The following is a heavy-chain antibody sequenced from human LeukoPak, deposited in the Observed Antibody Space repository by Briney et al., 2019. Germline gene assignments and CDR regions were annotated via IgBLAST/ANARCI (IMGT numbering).Heavy chain of an antibody. J-gene: IGHJ4*02. CDR3: ARKEVVAPYSFDY. Sequence: PSETLSLTCAISGGPISSNNWWNWVRQPPGKGLEWIGEIHHSGSTNYNPSLNSRVTISVDKSKNQFSLKLSSVTAADTALYYCARKEVVAPYSFDYWGQGTLVTVSS. D-gene: IGHD2-2*01. CDR2: IHHSGST. CDR1: GGPISSNNW. V-gene: IGHV4-4*02.